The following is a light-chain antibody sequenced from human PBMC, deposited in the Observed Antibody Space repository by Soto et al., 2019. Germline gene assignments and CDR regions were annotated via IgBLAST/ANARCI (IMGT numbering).Light chain of an antibody. J-gene: IGKJ5*01. CDR3: QQRSNWPIT. Sequence: VMTQSPATLSVSPGERATLSCRASQSVSTNLVWYQQKPGQAPRLLIFGASSRATGIPARFSGSGSGTDFTLTINSLEPEDFAVYCCQQRSNWPITFGQGTRPEIK. CDR1: QSVSTN. CDR2: GAS. V-gene: IGKV3-11*01.